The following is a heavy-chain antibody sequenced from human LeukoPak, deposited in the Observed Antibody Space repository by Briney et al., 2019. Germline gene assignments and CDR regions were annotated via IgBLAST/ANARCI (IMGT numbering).Heavy chain of an antibody. Sequence: EASVKVSCKAPGGTFSSYAISWVRQAPGQGLEWMGGIIPIFGTANYAQEFQGRVTITADESTSTAYMELSSLRSEDTAVYYCARGSGSLPRPTDAFDIWGQGTMVTVSS. CDR2: IIPIFGTA. CDR1: GGTFSSYA. CDR3: ARGSGSLPRPTDAFDI. J-gene: IGHJ3*02. V-gene: IGHV1-69*13. D-gene: IGHD3-22*01.